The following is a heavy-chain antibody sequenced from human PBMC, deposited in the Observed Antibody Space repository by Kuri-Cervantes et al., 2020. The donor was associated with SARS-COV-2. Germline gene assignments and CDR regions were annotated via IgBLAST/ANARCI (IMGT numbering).Heavy chain of an antibody. CDR3: ARAFRGVVVPAAMDWFDP. D-gene: IGHD2-2*01. CDR2: IYYSGST. J-gene: IGHJ5*02. V-gene: IGHV4-59*01. CDR1: GGSISSYY. Sequence: SETLSLTCTVSGGSISSYYWSWIRQPPGKGLEWIGYIYYSGSTNYNPSLKSRVTISVDTSKNQFSLKLSSVTAADTAVYYCARAFRGVVVPAAMDWFDPWGQGTLVTVSS.